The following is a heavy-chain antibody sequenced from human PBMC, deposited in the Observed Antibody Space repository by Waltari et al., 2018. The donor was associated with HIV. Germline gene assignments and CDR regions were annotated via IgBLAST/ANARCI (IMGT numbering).Heavy chain of an antibody. CDR2: KNQYGTEE. J-gene: IGHJ5*02. V-gene: IGHV3-7*01. CDR1: EFTFSDYW. D-gene: IGHD6-25*01. Sequence: EVYLVESGGGSVQPGESLTLSCAASEFTFSDYWMTWVRQGPGKGLEWVANKNQYGTEEFYGDSVKCRVTIYRDNARNSLYLEMTNLRADDTAVYYCARGAASLDLWGQGTLVTVSS. CDR3: ARGAASLDL.